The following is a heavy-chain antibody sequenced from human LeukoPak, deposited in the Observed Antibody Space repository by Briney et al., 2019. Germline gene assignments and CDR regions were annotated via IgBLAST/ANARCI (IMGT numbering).Heavy chain of an antibody. CDR1: GGSISSSNW. V-gene: IGHV4-4*02. Sequence: NPSETLSLTCAVSGGSISSSNWWSWVRQPPGKGLEWIGEIYHSGSTNYNPSLKSRVTISVDKSKNQFSLKLSSVTAADTAVYYCARTPRYCSGGSCYSGFDYWGQGTLVTVSS. CDR3: ARTPRYCSGGSCYSGFDY. J-gene: IGHJ4*02. D-gene: IGHD2-15*01. CDR2: IYHSGST.